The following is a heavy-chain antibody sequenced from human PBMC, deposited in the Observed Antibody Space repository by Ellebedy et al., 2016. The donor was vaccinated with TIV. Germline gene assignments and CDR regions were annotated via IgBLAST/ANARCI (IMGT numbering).Heavy chain of an antibody. J-gene: IGHJ4*02. V-gene: IGHV1-58*01. CDR1: GFTFTKSA. CDR2: IVVGSGNT. Sequence: AASVKVSCKASGFTFTKSAVQWVRQARGQRLEWIGWIVVGSGNTHYAQKFQERVTITRDMSTSTAYMELSSLRSEDTAVYYCARGTYSSSWYGMDFWGQGTPVTVSS. D-gene: IGHD6-13*01. CDR3: ARGTYSSSWYGMDF.